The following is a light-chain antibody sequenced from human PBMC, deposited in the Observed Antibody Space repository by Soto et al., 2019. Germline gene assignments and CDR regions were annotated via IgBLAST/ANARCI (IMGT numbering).Light chain of an antibody. CDR2: TAS. CDR1: QSINSY. Sequence: DIQMTQSPSSLSASVGDRVTMTCRASQSINSYLNWYQHKPGKAPKLLVYTASRLHSGVPSRFSGSGSGTDFNLNISSLQPEAFATYYCQQYYTPPLTFGGGTKVQIK. J-gene: IGKJ4*01. CDR3: QQYYTPPLT. V-gene: IGKV1-39*01.